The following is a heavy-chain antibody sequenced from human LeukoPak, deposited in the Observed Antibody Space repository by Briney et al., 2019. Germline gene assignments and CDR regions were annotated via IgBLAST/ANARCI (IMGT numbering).Heavy chain of an antibody. J-gene: IGHJ6*02. CDR2: INHSGST. CDR1: GGSFSGYY. CDR3: ARVPPRGSGSYYRYYYYGMDV. V-gene: IGHV4-34*01. Sequence: SETLSLTCAVYGGSFSGYYWSWIRQPPGKGLEWIGEINHSGSTNCNPSLKSRVTISVDTSKNQFSLKLSSVTAADTAVYYCARVPPRGSGSYYRYYYYGMDVWGQGTTVTVSS. D-gene: IGHD3-10*01.